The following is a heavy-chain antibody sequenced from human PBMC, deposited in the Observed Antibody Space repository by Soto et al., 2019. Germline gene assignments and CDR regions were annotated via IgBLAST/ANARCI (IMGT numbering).Heavy chain of an antibody. CDR1: GFTFSSYA. V-gene: IGHV3-23*01. Sequence: GGSLRFSCAASGFTFSSYAMSWVRQAPGKGLEWVSAISGSGGSTYYADSVKGRFTISRDNSKNTLYLQMNSLRAEDTAVYYCAKVDGRFLEWLLSFDYWGQGTLVTVSS. D-gene: IGHD3-3*01. J-gene: IGHJ4*02. CDR3: AKVDGRFLEWLLSFDY. CDR2: ISGSGGST.